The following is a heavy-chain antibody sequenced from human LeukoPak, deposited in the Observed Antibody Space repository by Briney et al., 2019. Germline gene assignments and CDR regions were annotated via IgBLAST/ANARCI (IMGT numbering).Heavy chain of an antibody. CDR2: IYYSGST. D-gene: IGHD6-13*01. J-gene: IGHJ3*02. CDR1: GRSISSYY. CDR3: ARDLWYSSSWGAFDI. Sequence: SETLSLTCTISGRSISSYYWSWIRQPPGKGLEWIGYIYYSGSTNYNPSLKSRVTISVDTSKNQFSLKLSSVTAADTAVYYCARDLWYSSSWGAFDIWGQGTLVTVSS. V-gene: IGHV4-59*01.